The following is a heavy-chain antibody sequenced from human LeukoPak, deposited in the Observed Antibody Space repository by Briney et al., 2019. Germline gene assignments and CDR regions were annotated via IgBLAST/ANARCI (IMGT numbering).Heavy chain of an antibody. V-gene: IGHV1-8*01. CDR3: ARGPPNDFGSGSSWFDP. CDR2: MNPNSGNT. D-gene: IGHD3-10*01. Sequence: ASVKVSRKAPGYTFTSYDINWLRQATGQGLAWMGWMNPNSGNTAYAQKFRGRVTMTRNTSITTAYMELSSLTSEDTAVYYCARGPPNDFGSGSSWFDPWGEGALVTVSS. CDR1: GYTFTSYD. J-gene: IGHJ5*02.